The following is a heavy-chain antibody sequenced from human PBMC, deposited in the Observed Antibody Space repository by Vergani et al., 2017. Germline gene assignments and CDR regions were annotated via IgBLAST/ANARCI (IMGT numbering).Heavy chain of an antibody. V-gene: IGHV4-59*01. J-gene: IGHJ6*03. D-gene: IGHD3-10*01. CDR3: ARSVYYSSGSPYYMDV. CDR2: IDYSGST. Sequence: QVQLQESGPGLVKPSETLSLTCTVSGGSINSYYWSWSRQPPGKGLQWIGYIDYSGSTNYNPSLKSRVTISVDTSKNQFSLKLSSVPAADTAVYYCARSVYYSSGSPYYMDVWGKGTTVTVSS. CDR1: GGSINSYY.